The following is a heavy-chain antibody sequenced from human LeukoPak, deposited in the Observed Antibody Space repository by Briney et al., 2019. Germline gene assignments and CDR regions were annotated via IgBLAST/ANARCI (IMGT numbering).Heavy chain of an antibody. V-gene: IGHV4-4*07. J-gene: IGHJ4*02. CDR2: IYTSGST. CDR3: ARAGTSGGLCDY. CDR1: GVSISSYF. D-gene: IGHD1-14*01. Sequence: SETLSLTCTVSGVSISSYFWSWVRQPAGKGLEWIGRIYTSGSTKYNPSLQSGVTMSLDTSKKQLSLNLGSVTAADTAVYYCARAGTSGGLCDYWGQGILVTVSS.